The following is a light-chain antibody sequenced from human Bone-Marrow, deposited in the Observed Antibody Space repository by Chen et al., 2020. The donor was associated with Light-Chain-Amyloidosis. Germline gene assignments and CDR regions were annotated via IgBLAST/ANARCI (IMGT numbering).Light chain of an antibody. V-gene: IGKV4-1*01. CDR1: LSVLYSSNNKNY. Sequence: DIVMTQSPDSLAVSLGERATINCKSSLSVLYSSNNKNYLAWYQQKPGQPPKLLIYWASTRESGVPDRFSGSGSGTDFTLTISSLQAEDVAVYYCQQYYSIPVTFGPGTKVD. J-gene: IGKJ3*01. CDR3: QQYYSIPVT. CDR2: WAS.